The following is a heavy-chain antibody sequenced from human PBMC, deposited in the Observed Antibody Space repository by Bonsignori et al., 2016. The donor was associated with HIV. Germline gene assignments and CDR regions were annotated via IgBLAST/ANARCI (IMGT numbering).Heavy chain of an antibody. D-gene: IGHD2-21*01. J-gene: IGHJ4*02. CDR2: IYSGGST. Sequence: GESLKISCAASGFTVSSNYMSWVRQAPGKGLEWVSVIYSGGSTYYADSVKGRFTISRDNSKNTLYLQMNSLRAEDTAVYYCARDPPYCGGDCYSDGKEGGYWGQGTLVTVSS. CDR1: GFTVSSNY. V-gene: IGHV3-53*01. CDR3: ARDPPYCGGDCYSDGKEGGY.